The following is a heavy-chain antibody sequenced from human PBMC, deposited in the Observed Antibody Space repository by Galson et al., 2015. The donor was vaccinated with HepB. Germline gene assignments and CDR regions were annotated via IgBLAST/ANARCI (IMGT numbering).Heavy chain of an antibody. V-gene: IGHV5-10-1*01. CDR1: GYNFASFW. CDR2: IDPSDSYT. Sequence: QSGAEVKKPGESLRISCKGSGYNFASFWITWVRQMPGKGLEWMGRIDPSDSYTNYSPSFQGHVTISADKSISTAYLQWSSLKASDTAMYYCARHDTSGYYDHDYWGQGTLVTVSS. D-gene: IGHD3-22*01. CDR3: ARHDTSGYYDHDY. J-gene: IGHJ4*02.